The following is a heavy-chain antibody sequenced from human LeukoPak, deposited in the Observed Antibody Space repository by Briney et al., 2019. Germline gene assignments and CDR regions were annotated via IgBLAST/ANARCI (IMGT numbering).Heavy chain of an antibody. D-gene: IGHD4-17*01. J-gene: IGHJ4*02. CDR2: IKTKTYGGTT. CDR1: GFTFGDHG. Sequence: GGSLRLSCTTSGFTFGDHGVSWFRQAPGKGPEWISFIKTKTYGGTTEYAASVKGRFTISRDDSTGIAYLQMDSLKPEDTAVYYCARDGIMTTVTTALDYWGQGTLVTVSS. CDR3: ARDGIMTTVTTALDY. V-gene: IGHV3-49*03.